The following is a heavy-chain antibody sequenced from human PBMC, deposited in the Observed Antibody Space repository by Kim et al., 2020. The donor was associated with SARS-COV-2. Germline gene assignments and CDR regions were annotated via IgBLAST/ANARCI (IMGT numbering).Heavy chain of an antibody. CDR2: IYYSGSS. J-gene: IGHJ4*02. V-gene: IGHV4-39*01. Sequence: SETLSLTCTVSGASITSSSYYWGWIRQPPGKGLEWIGTIYYSGSSYDNPSLKSRVTISVDTSKNQFSLKLSSVTAADTAVYYCAAAGEQFLDSWSGSTYNYFDFWGQGTLVTVSS. D-gene: IGHD3-3*01. CDR3: AAAGEQFLDSWSGSTYNYFDF. CDR1: GASITSSSYY.